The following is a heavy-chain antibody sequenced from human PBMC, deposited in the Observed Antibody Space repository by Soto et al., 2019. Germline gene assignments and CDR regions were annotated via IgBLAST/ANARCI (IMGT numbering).Heavy chain of an antibody. CDR3: VSINAGGWYYFDY. Sequence: XTLSLTCAVSGGSIDNSAYYWGWIRQPPGKGLEWIGSVYYSGSIYYSPSLKSRVTMSVDSSKKHFSLILSSVTAADTDVYYCVSINAGGWYYFDYWGQGILVTVSS. D-gene: IGHD6-19*01. V-gene: IGHV4-39*02. CDR1: GGSIDNSAYY. CDR2: VYYSGSI. J-gene: IGHJ4*02.